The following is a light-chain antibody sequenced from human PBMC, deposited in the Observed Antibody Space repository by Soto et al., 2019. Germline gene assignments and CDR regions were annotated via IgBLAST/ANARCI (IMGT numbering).Light chain of an antibody. V-gene: IGKV3-20*01. J-gene: IGKJ2*01. CDR3: QQYDDSLSSFT. CDR2: GAS. Sequence: EIVLTQSPGTLSLSPGERATLSCRASQSVSSSYLAWYQQKPGQAPRLLIYGASYRSTGIPDRFSGRGSGSDFTFTISRLEPKDFAVYYCQQYDDSLSSFTFGQGTNLVIK. CDR1: QSVSSSY.